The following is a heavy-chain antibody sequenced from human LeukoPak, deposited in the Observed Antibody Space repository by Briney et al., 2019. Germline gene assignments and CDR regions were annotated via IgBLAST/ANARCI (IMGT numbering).Heavy chain of an antibody. J-gene: IGHJ6*03. CDR3: AGGYIYGSTYYYMDV. CDR1: GGSISGYY. CDR2: IYYSGST. V-gene: IGHV4-59*01. Sequence: PSETLSLTCTVSGGSISGYYWSWIRQPPGKGLEWVGYIYYSGSTNYNPSLKSRVTISVDTSKNQFSLKLSSVTAADTALYYCAGGYIYGSTYYYMDVWGKGTTVTISS. D-gene: IGHD5-18*01.